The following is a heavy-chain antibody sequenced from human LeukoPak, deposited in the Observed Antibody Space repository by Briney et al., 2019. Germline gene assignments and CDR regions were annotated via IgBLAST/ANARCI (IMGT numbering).Heavy chain of an antibody. V-gene: IGHV1-18*01. Sequence: ASVKVSCKASGYTFTSYGISWVRQAPGQGLEWMGWISAYNGSTNYAQKLQGRVTMTTDTSTSTAYMELRSLRSDDTAVYYCARATWNGYMFDYWGQGSLVTVTS. CDR1: GYTFTSYG. J-gene: IGHJ4*02. D-gene: IGHD5-24*01. CDR3: ARATWNGYMFDY. CDR2: ISAYNGST.